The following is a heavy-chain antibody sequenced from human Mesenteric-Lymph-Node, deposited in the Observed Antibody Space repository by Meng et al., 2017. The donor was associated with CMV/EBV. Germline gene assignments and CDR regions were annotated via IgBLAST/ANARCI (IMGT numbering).Heavy chain of an antibody. J-gene: IGHJ4*02. D-gene: IGHD2-2*01. CDR2: ISYDGSNK. V-gene: IGHV3-30*04. CDR1: FSRYA. CDR3: ARDELGYCSSTSCSNPDY. Sequence: FSRYAMHWVRQAPGKGLEWVAVISYDGSNKYYADSVKGRFTISRDNSKNTLYLQMNSLRAEDTAVYYCARDELGYCSSTSCSNPDYWGQGTLVTVSS.